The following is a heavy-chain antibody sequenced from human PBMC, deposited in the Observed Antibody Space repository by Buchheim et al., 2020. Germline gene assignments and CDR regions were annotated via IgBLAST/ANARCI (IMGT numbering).Heavy chain of an antibody. V-gene: IGHV3-66*01. J-gene: IGHJ4*02. Sequence: EVQLVESGGGLVQPGGSLRLSCAASGFTVSSNYMSWVRQAPGKGLEWVSVIYSGGSTYYADSVKGRFTLSRDTSKNTLSLQMNSLRAEDTAVYYCAALVATSRELCDYWGQGTL. D-gene: IGHD5-12*01. CDR1: GFTVSSNY. CDR3: AALVATSRELCDY. CDR2: IYSGGST.